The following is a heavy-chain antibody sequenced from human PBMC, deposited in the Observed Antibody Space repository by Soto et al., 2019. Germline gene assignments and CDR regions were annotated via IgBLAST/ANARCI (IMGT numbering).Heavy chain of an antibody. D-gene: IGHD2-2*01. CDR1: GFTFSSYA. Sequence: EVQLLESGGGLVQPGGSLRLSCAASGFTFSSYAMSWVRQAPGKGLEWVSAISGSGGSTYYADSVKGRFTISRDNSKNTLYLQMNSLRAEDTAVYYCAKGDIVVVPAAPTLLLPGKGLDYWGQGTLVTVSS. CDR2: ISGSGGST. V-gene: IGHV3-23*01. J-gene: IGHJ4*02. CDR3: AKGDIVVVPAAPTLLLPGKGLDY.